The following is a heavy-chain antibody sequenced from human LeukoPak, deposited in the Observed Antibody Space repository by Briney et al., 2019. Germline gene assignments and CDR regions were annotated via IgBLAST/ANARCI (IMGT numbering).Heavy chain of an antibody. J-gene: IGHJ5*02. CDR2: IYYSGST. CDR1: GGSISSSSYY. D-gene: IGHD6-19*01. V-gene: IGHV4-39*07. CDR3: ARVWGSGWSDP. Sequence: SETLSPTCTVSGGSISSSSYYWGWIRQPPGKGLEWIGSIYYSGSTYYNPSLKSRVTMSVDTSKNQFSLKLSSVTAADTAVYYCARVWGSGWSDPWGQGTLVTVSS.